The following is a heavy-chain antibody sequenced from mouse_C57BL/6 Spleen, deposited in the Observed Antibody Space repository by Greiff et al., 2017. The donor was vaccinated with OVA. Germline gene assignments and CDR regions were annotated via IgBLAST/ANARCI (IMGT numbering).Heavy chain of an antibody. CDR3: ARRGDGYYWYVDV. Sequence: EVQLQESGGGLVKPGGSLKLSCAASGFTFSSYTMSWVRQTPEKRLEWVATISGGGGNTYYPDSVKGRFTISRDNAKNTLYLQMSSLRSEDTALYYCARRGDGYYWYVDVWGTGTTVTVSS. D-gene: IGHD2-3*01. CDR2: ISGGGGNT. CDR1: GFTFSSYT. V-gene: IGHV5-9*01. J-gene: IGHJ1*03.